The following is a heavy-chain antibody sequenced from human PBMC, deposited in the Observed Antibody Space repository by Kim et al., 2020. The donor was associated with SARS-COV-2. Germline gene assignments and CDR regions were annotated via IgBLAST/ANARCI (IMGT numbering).Heavy chain of an antibody. Sequence: SETLSLTCTVSGRSISSSSYYWGWIRQPPGKGLEWIGSIYSTGGTYYNPTLKSRVTISEATYKKQISLTLSYVTAADTAMSYCARRGNYIGFYFDYWGQG. V-gene: IGHV4-39*01. D-gene: IGHD1-1*01. CDR1: GRSISSSSYY. J-gene: IGHJ4*02. CDR2: IYSTGGT. CDR3: ARRGNYIGFYFDY.